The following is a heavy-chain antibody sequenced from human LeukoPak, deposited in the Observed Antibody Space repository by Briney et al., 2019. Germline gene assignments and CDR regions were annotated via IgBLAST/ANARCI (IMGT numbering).Heavy chain of an antibody. V-gene: IGHV3-30*03. Sequence: GGSLRLSCAASGFTFSSYGMHWVRQAPGKGLEWVAIISYDGSNKYYADSVKGRFTISRDNSKNTLYLQMNSLRAEDTAVYYCARDYGDYDPDYWGQGTLVTVSS. CDR3: ARDYGDYDPDY. D-gene: IGHD4-17*01. CDR2: ISYDGSNK. CDR1: GFTFSSYG. J-gene: IGHJ4*02.